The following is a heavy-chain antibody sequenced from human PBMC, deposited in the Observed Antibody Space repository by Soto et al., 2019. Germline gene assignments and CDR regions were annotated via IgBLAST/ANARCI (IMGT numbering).Heavy chain of an antibody. CDR1: GGSIGSSNW. V-gene: IGHV4-4*02. CDR2: IYHSGST. CDR3: ARAYSSGWPSYYYYGMDD. Sequence: QVQLQESGPGLVKPSGTLSLTCAVSGGSIGSSNWWSWVRQPPGKGLEWIGEIYHSGSTNYNPSLKSRVTISVDKSKNQFSLKLSSVTAADTAVYYCARAYSSGWPSYYYYGMDDWGQGTTVTVSS. J-gene: IGHJ6*02. D-gene: IGHD6-19*01.